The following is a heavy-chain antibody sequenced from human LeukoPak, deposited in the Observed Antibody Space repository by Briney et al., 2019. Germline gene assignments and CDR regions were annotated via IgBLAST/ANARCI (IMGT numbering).Heavy chain of an antibody. CDR2: IKQDGSEK. J-gene: IGHJ3*02. CDR3: ARDGGMGTAPVFDI. Sequence: GGSLRLSCAASGFTFSSYGMSWVRQAPGKGLEWVANIKQDGSEKYYVDSVKGRFTISRDNAKNSLYLQMKSLRAEDTAVYYCARDGGMGTAPVFDIWGQGTMVTVSS. D-gene: IGHD1-7*01. CDR1: GFTFSSYG. V-gene: IGHV3-7*01.